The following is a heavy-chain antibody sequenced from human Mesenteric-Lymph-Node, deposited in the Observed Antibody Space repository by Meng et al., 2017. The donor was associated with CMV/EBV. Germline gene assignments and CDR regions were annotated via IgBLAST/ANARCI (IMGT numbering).Heavy chain of an antibody. J-gene: IGHJ4*02. Sequence: GESLKISCAASGFTFSDYYMSWIRQAPGKGLEWVSYISSSGSTIYYADSVKGRFTISRDNAKNSLYLQMNSLRAEDTAVYYCASGGYSYGPDYWGQGTLVTVSS. CDR2: ISSSGSTI. CDR1: GFTFSDYY. CDR3: ASGGYSYGPDY. V-gene: IGHV3-11*04. D-gene: IGHD5-18*01.